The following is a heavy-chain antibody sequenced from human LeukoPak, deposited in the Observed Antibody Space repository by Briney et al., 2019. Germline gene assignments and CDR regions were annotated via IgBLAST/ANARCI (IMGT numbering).Heavy chain of an antibody. CDR1: GFTFSSYA. Sequence: GGSLRLSCAASGFTFSSYAMSWVRQAPGKGLEWVSAVSSSGGSTNYADYVKGQFTISRDNSKNTVYLHMNNLRAEDTAVYYCARDLVPAAIHIWGNYFDYWGQGTLVTVSS. D-gene: IGHD2-2*01. CDR3: ARDLVPAAIHIWGNYFDY. V-gene: IGHV3-23*01. CDR2: VSSSGGST. J-gene: IGHJ4*02.